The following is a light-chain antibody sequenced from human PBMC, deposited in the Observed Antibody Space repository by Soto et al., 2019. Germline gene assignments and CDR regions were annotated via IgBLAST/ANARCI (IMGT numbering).Light chain of an antibody. CDR1: QGISNY. J-gene: IGKJ2*01. Sequence: DIQMTQSPSSLSASVGDRVTITCRASQGISNYLAWYRQKPGKVPKLLIYAASTLQSGVPSRFSGSGSGTDFTLIISSLQPEDGATYYCQKYNSAPHTFGQGTKLEIK. CDR3: QKYNSAPHT. CDR2: AAS. V-gene: IGKV1-27*01.